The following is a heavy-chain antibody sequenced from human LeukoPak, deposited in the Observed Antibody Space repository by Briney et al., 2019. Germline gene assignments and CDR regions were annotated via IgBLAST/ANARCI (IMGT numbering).Heavy chain of an antibody. V-gene: IGHV1-69*05. D-gene: IGHD6-19*01. CDR2: IIPIFGTA. CDR3: ARVSRGIAVAADDFDY. Sequence: SVKVSCKASGGPYSSYAISRVRQAPGQGLEWMGRIIPIFGTANYAQKFQGRVTITTDESTSTAYMELSSLRSEDTAVYYCARVSRGIAVAADDFDYWGQGTLVTVSS. J-gene: IGHJ4*02. CDR1: GGPYSSYA.